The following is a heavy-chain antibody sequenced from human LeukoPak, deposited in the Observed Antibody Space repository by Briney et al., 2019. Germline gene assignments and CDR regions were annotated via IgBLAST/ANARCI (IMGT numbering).Heavy chain of an antibody. CDR3: ARDYCSGGSCYGGHDY. Sequence: PGGSLRLSCAASGFIFDDYGMSWVRQAPGKGLEWVSGISWNGGRTGYADSVMGRFTISRDSAKNSLYLQMNSLRAEDTAFYYCARDYCSGGSCYGGHDYWGQGTLVTVSS. J-gene: IGHJ4*02. CDR2: ISWNGGRT. D-gene: IGHD2-15*01. V-gene: IGHV3-20*04. CDR1: GFIFDDYG.